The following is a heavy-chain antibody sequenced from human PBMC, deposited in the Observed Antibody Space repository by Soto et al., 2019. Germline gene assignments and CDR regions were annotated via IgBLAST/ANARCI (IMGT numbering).Heavy chain of an antibody. J-gene: IGHJ4*02. CDR2: IIPIFSKT. Sequence: QVQLVQSGAQVKEPGTSVTVSCRASGGTFSTSSFVWVRQGPGQGLEWMGGIIPIFSKTNVAPKFQDRITFTADESTRTAYMELSSLRSEDTAIYYRARDVVRSTGGDSWGQGNLVTVSS. CDR3: ARDVVRSTGGDS. CDR1: GGTFSTSS. V-gene: IGHV1-69*01. D-gene: IGHD7-27*01.